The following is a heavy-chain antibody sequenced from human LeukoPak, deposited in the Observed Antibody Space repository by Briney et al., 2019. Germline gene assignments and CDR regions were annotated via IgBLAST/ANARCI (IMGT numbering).Heavy chain of an antibody. J-gene: IGHJ4*02. CDR1: GGSISSYY. D-gene: IGHD6-13*01. Sequence: NPSETLSLTCTVSGGSISSYYWSWIRQPPGKGLEWIGYIYYSGSTNYNPSLKSRVTISVDTSKNQFSLKLSSVTAADTAVYYCARRVCSSRWYWCYFDYWGQGTLVTVSS. CDR3: ARRVCSSRWYWCYFDY. V-gene: IGHV4-59*01. CDR2: IYYSGST.